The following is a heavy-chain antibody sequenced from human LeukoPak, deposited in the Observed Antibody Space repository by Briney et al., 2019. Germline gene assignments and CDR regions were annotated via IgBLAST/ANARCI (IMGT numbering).Heavy chain of an antibody. CDR3: ARYLNPLLRVTRNWFDP. V-gene: IGHV4-31*11. J-gene: IGHJ5*02. D-gene: IGHD4-17*01. CDR1: GGSISSGGYY. CDR2: IYYSGST. Sequence: NASETLSLTCAVYGGSISSGGYYWSWIRQHPGKGLEWIGYIYYSGSTYYNPSLKSRVTISVDTSKNQFSLKLSSVTAADTAVYYCARYLNPLLRVTRNWFDPWGQGTLVTVSS.